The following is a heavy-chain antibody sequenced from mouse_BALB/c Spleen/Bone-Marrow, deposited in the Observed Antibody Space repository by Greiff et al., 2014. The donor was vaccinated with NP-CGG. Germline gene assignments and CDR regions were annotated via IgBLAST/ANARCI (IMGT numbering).Heavy chain of an antibody. D-gene: IGHD2-4*01. CDR3: ARMITTRGFDY. J-gene: IGHJ2*01. CDR2: LNPSNGHT. CDR1: GYTFTRYW. V-gene: IGHV1S81*02. Sequence: QVQLQQPGAELLEPGTSVKLSCKASGYTFTRYWMHWVKQRPGQGLEWIGELNPSNGHTNYNGKFENKATVAVDKSSSTAYMQLSSLTSEDSAVYYCARMITTRGFDYWGQGTTLTVSS.